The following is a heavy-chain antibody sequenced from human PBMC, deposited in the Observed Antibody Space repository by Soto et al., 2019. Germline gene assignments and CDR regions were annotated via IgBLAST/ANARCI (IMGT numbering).Heavy chain of an antibody. Sequence: KASETLSLTCTVSGGSISSGGYYWSWIRQHPGKGLEWIGYIYYSRSTYYNPSLKSRVTISVDTSKNQFSLKLSSVTAADTAVYYCARGLAARPLRRYYFDYWGQGTLVTVS. CDR2: IYYSRST. J-gene: IGHJ4*02. D-gene: IGHD6-6*01. CDR3: ARGLAARPLRRYYFDY. CDR1: GGSISSGGYY. V-gene: IGHV4-31*03.